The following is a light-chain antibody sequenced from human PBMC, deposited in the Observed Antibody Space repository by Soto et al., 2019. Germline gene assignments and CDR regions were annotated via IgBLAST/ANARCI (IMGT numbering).Light chain of an antibody. CDR1: QDISNY. J-gene: IGKJ4*01. Sequence: IQLTQSPSSLSASVGDRVTITCRASQDISNYLAWYQQKPGKAPELLIYAASTLQSGVPSRFSGSRSGTDFTLTITSLQPEDFATYYCQQLNTYLLTFGGGTKV. V-gene: IGKV1-9*01. CDR2: AAS. CDR3: QQLNTYLLT.